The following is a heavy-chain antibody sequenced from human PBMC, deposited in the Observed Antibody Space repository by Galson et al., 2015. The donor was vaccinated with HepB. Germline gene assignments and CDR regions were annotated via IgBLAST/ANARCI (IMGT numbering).Heavy chain of an antibody. CDR1: GFTFSNAW. CDR2: IKSKTDGGTT. V-gene: IGHV3-15*07. Sequence: SLRLSCAASGFTFSNAWMNWVRQAPGKGLEWVGRIKSKTDGGTTDYAAPVKGRFTISRDDSKNTLYLQMNSLKTEDTAVYYCTTEGTVMGTAGAFDIWGQGTMVTVSS. J-gene: IGHJ3*02. CDR3: TTEGTVMGTAGAFDI. D-gene: IGHD4-17*01.